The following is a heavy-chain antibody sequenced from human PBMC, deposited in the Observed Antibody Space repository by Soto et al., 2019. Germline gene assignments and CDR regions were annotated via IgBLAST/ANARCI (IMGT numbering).Heavy chain of an antibody. CDR1: GGSISSGGYS. V-gene: IGHV4-30-2*01. CDR2: IYHSGST. CDR3: ARRRGFSYYYGMDV. Sequence: QLQLQESGSGLVKPSQTLSLTCAVSGGSISSGGYSWSWIRQPPGKGLEWIGYIYHSGSTYYNPSLKSRGTNTVDRSKNQFALKLRSVTAADTAVYYCARRRGFSYYYGMDVWGQGTTVTVSS. J-gene: IGHJ6*02. D-gene: IGHD5-12*01.